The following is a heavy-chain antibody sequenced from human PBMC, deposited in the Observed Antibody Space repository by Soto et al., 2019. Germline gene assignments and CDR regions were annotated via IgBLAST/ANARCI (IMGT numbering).Heavy chain of an antibody. CDR3: ARVQGDIVVVPAAIQRGWFDP. CDR1: GGTFSSYA. CDR2: IIPICGTA. Sequence: QVQLVQSGAEVKKPGSSVKVSCKASGGTFSSYAISWVRQAPGQGLEWMGGIIPICGTANYAQKFQGRVTSTADKATSTAYMERSSLRAEDTAVYYGARVQGDIVVVPAAIQRGWFDPWGQGTLVTVSS. D-gene: IGHD2-2*02. J-gene: IGHJ5*02. V-gene: IGHV1-69*06.